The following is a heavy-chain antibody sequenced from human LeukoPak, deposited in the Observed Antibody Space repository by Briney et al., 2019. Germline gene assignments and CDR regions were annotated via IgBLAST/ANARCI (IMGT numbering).Heavy chain of an antibody. CDR2: INAGNGNT. V-gene: IGHV1-3*01. D-gene: IGHD3-10*01. CDR3: ARGAMVRGAAGGY. Sequence: ASVKVSCKASGYTFTSYAMHWVRQAPGQRLEWMGWINAGNGNTKYSQKFQGRVTITRDTSASTAYMELSSLRSEDTAVYYCARGAMVRGAAGGYWGQGTLVTVSS. CDR1: GYTFTSYA. J-gene: IGHJ4*02.